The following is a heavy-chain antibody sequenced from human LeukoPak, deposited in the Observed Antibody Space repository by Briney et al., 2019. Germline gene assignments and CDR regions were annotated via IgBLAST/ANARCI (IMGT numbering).Heavy chain of an antibody. V-gene: IGHV3-33*01. D-gene: IGHD3-10*01. Sequence: GGSLRLSCAASGFTFSNYGMHWVRQAPGKXLEWVAVIWYDGSNKYYADSVKGRFTISRDNSKNTLYLQMNSLRAEDTAVYYCARGHGSGSYLLDYWGQGTLITVSS. J-gene: IGHJ4*02. CDR1: GFTFSNYG. CDR2: IWYDGSNK. CDR3: ARGHGSGSYLLDY.